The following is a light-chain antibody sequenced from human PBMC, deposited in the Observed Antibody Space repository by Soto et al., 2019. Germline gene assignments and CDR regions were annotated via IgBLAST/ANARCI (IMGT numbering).Light chain of an antibody. CDR1: SSDVGGYNY. V-gene: IGLV2-8*01. CDR2: EVS. CDR3: SSYAGSTLYV. Sequence: QSALTQPPSASWSPGQSVTISCTGTSSDVGGYNYVSWYQQHPGKAPKLMIYEVSKRPSGVPDRFSGSKSGNTASLTVSGLQAEDEADYYCSSYAGSTLYVFGTGTKLTV. J-gene: IGLJ1*01.